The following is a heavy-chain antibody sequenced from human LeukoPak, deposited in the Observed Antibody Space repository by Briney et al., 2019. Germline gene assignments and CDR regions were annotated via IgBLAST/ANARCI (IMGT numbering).Heavy chain of an antibody. Sequence: SETLSLTCTVSGGSISSSSYYWGWIRQPPGKGLEWIGSIYYSGSTYYNPSLKSRVTISVDTSKNQFSLKLSSVTAADTAVYYCARNGGNSDFDYWGQGTLVTVSS. D-gene: IGHD4-23*01. V-gene: IGHV4-39*07. CDR1: GGSISSSSYY. J-gene: IGHJ4*02. CDR3: ARNGGNSDFDY. CDR2: IYYSGST.